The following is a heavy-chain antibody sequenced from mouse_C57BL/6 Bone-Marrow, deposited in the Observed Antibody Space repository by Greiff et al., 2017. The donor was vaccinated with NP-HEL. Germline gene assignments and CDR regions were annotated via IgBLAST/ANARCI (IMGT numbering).Heavy chain of an antibody. V-gene: IGHV1-26*01. J-gene: IGHJ1*03. Sequence: VQLQQSGPELVKPGASVKISCKASGYTFTDYYMNWVKQSHGKSLEWIGDINHNNGGTSYNQKFKGKATLTVDKSSSKAYMELRSLTSEDSAVYYCARCSYYSIHWYFDVWGTGTTVTVSS. CDR1: GYTFTDYY. CDR2: INHNNGGT. D-gene: IGHD2-5*01. CDR3: ARCSYYSIHWYFDV.